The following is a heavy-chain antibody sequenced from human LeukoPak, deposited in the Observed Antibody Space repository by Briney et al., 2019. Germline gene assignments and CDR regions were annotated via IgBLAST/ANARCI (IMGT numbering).Heavy chain of an antibody. CDR3: AKRSDYGGNWNYFDY. J-gene: IGHJ4*02. CDR2: TSSGGGST. D-gene: IGHD4-23*01. Sequence: PGGSLRLSCAASGFTFSTYGMSWVRQAPGKGLEWVSATSSGGGSTYYADSVKGRFTISRDNSKNTLYLQMNSLRAEDTAVYYCAKRSDYGGNWNYFDYWGQGTLVTVSS. V-gene: IGHV3-23*01. CDR1: GFTFSTYG.